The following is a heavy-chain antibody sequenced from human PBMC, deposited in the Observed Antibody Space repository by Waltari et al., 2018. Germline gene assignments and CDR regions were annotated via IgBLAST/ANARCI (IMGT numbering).Heavy chain of an antibody. V-gene: IGHV3-23*01. CDR1: GFTFSSYA. D-gene: IGHD3-3*01. CDR2: ISGSGGST. J-gene: IGHJ4*02. CDR3: ATQRGITIFGVVIIPHYFDY. Sequence: EVQLLESGGGLVQPGGSLRLSCAASGFTFSSYAMSWVRQAPGKGLEWVSAISGSGGSTYHADAVKVRFTISRDNSKNTLYLQMNSLRAEDTAVYYCATQRGITIFGVVIIPHYFDYWGQGTLVTVSS.